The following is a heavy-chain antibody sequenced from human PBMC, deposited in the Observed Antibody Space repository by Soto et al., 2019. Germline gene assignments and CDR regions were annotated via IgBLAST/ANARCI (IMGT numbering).Heavy chain of an antibody. CDR3: ATSLTYGAYWYLAL. J-gene: IGHJ2*01. V-gene: IGHV3-33*01. CDR1: GFTFSKYR. Sequence: QVQLVESGGGVAQPGRSLRLSCAASGFTFSKYRMHWVRQAPGKGLEWVAVISYDGSNKYYADSVKGRFTISRDNSNSTGYVQMDNLRGEDTAVYYCATSLTYGAYWYLALWGRGTPVTVSS. CDR2: ISYDGSNK. D-gene: IGHD3-10*01.